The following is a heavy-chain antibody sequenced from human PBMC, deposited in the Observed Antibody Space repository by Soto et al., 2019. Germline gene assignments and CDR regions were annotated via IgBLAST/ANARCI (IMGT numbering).Heavy chain of an antibody. CDR3: ARDPGP. CDR2: IYHSGST. J-gene: IGHJ5*02. V-gene: IGHV4-30-2*01. CDR1: GPSISSGGYS. Sequence: PPDTLSLTSASSGPSISSGGYSWSWIRQPPGKGLEWIGYIYHSGSTYYNPSLKSRVTISVDRSKNQFSLKLSSVTAADTAVYYCARDPGPWGQGTLVTVS.